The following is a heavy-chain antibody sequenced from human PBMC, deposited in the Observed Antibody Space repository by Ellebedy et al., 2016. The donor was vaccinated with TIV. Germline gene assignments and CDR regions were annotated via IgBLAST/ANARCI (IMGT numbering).Heavy chain of an antibody. CDR3: ARGRVVRGVISYYYGMDV. J-gene: IGHJ6*02. Sequence: GESLKISCAASGFTFSSYWMSWLRQAPGKGLEWVSYISSSSSSTNYADSVKGRFTISRDDAKNSLYLQMNSLRAEDTAVYYCARGRVVRGVISYYYGMDVWGQGTTVTVSS. D-gene: IGHD3-10*01. CDR1: GFTFSSYW. V-gene: IGHV3-48*04. CDR2: ISSSSSST.